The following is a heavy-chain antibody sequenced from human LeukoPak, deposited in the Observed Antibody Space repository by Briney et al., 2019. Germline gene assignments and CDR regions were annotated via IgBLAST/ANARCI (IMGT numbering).Heavy chain of an antibody. CDR3: ALTVTPTYYFDY. CDR1: GFTFSSYG. V-gene: IGHV3-30*02. D-gene: IGHD4-17*01. J-gene: IGHJ4*02. CDR2: IRYDGSNK. Sequence: GGSLRLSCAASGFTFSSYGMHWVRQAPGKGLEWVAFIRYDGSNKYYADSVKGRFTISRDNSKNTLYLQMNSLRAEDTAVYYCALTVTPTYYFDYWGQGTLVTVSS.